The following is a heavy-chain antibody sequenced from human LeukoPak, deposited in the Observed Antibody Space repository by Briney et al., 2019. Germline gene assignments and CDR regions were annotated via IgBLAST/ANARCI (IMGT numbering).Heavy chain of an antibody. CDR3: ARGDIRCASCPVYFDY. CDR1: GVTLSSHL. Sequence: PGGSLRLSCVASGVTLSSHLMGWVRQAPGEGLEWVANINPDGSEKYYADSVKGRFAISRDNAENSLYLQMNSLRAEDTAVYYCARGDIRCASCPVYFDYWGQGTLVTVSS. V-gene: IGHV3-7*01. J-gene: IGHJ4*02. CDR2: INPDGSEK. D-gene: IGHD2-2*01.